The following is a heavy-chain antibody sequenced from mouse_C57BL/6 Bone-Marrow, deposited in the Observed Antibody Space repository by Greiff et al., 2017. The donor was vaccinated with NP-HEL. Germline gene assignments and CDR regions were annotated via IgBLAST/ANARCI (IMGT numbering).Heavy chain of an antibody. D-gene: IGHD2-3*01. J-gene: IGHJ3*01. Sequence: EVKVVESGGDLVKPGGSLKLSCAASGFTFSSYGMSWVRQTPDKRLEWVATISSGGSYTYYPDSVKGRFTISRDNAKNTLYLQMSSLKSEDTAMYYCARLDDGYYSAWFAYWGQGTLVTVSA. CDR3: ARLDDGYYSAWFAY. CDR2: ISSGGSYT. CDR1: GFTFSSYG. V-gene: IGHV5-6*01.